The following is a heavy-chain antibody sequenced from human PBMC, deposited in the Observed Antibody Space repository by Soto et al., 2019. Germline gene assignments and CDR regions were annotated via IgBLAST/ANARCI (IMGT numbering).Heavy chain of an antibody. J-gene: IGHJ6*03. V-gene: IGHV1-8*01. D-gene: IGHD1-1*01. CDR1: GYTFTSYD. CDR3: ARGPNVPYYYYYYMDV. CDR2: MNPNSGNT. Sequence: ASVKVSCKASGYTFTSYDINCVRQTTGQGLEWMGWMNPNSGNTGYAQKFQGRVTMTRNTSISTAYMELSSLRSEDTAVYYCARGPNVPYYYYYYMDVWGKGTTVTVSS.